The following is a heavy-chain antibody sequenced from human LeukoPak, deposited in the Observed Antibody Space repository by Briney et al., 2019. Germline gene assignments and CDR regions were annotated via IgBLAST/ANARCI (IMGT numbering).Heavy chain of an antibody. D-gene: IGHD6-25*01. V-gene: IGHV3-74*01. J-gene: IGHJ4*02. CDR3: VRGSAPERGLDY. Sequence: GGSLRLSCVASGFAFRDYCMHWVRQAPGEGLLWVSRSCRFGSTPVYAGSVKGRFTISRDDARNSLYLQMNSLRGEDTAVYYCVRGSAPERGLDYWGQGIRVTVSS. CDR1: GFAFRDYC. CDR2: SCRFGSTP.